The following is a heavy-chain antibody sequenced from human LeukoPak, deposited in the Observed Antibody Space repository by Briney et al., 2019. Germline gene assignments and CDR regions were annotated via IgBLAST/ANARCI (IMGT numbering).Heavy chain of an antibody. J-gene: IGHJ4*02. CDR3: ARPRGLWFGELPFDY. CDR1: GFTFSSYS. D-gene: IGHD3-10*01. V-gene: IGHV3-48*04. Sequence: GGSLRLSCAASGFTFSSYSMNWARQAPGKGLEWVSYISSSSSTIYYADSVKGRFTISRDNAKNSLYLQMNSLRAEDTAVYYCARPRGLWFGELPFDYWGQGTLVTVSS. CDR2: ISSSSSTI.